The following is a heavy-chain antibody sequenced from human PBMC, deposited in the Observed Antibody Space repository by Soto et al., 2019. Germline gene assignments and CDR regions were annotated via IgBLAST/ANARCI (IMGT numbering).Heavy chain of an antibody. CDR1: GGSISSGDYY. J-gene: IGHJ6*02. Sequence: SETLSLTCTVSGGSISSGDYYWSWIRQPPGKGLEWIGYIYYSGSTYYNPSLKSRVTISVDKSKNQFSLKLSSVTAADTAVYYCARSPDSSGYYPRWYYYGMDVWGQGTTVTVSS. CDR2: IYYSGST. CDR3: ARSPDSSGYYPRWYYYGMDV. V-gene: IGHV4-30-4*01. D-gene: IGHD3-22*01.